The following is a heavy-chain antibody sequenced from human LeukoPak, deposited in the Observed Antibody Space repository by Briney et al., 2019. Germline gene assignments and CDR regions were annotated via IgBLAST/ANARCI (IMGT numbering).Heavy chain of an antibody. CDR3: AKRAASVGWYYMDV. CDR1: GFTFSSYA. CDR2: ISYDGSNK. Sequence: GGSLRLSCAASGFTFSSYAMHWVRQAPGKGLEWVAVISYDGSNKYYADSVKGRFSISRDNSKNTLYLQMNSLRAEDTAVYYCAKRAASVGWYYMDVWAKGPRSPSP. D-gene: IGHD6-19*01. J-gene: IGHJ6*03. V-gene: IGHV3-30*04.